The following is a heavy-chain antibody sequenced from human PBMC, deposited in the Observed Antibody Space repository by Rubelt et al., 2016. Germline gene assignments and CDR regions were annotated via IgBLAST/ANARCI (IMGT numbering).Heavy chain of an antibody. CDR1: GLTFANYA. Sequence: VASGLTFANYAMSWVRQAPGKGLEWVANIDQDGSEKSYMDSVKGRFTISRDNAKNTLYLQMNSLRAEDTAVYYCAREWGFGVAPIDYWGQGTLVTVSS. V-gene: IGHV3-7*01. CDR3: AREWGFGVAPIDY. D-gene: IGHD3-3*01. J-gene: IGHJ4*02. CDR2: IDQDGSEK.